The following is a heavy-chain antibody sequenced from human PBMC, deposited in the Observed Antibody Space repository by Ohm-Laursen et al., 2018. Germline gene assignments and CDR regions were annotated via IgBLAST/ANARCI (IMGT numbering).Heavy chain of an antibody. D-gene: IGHD5-24*01. CDR2: IYTSGST. CDR3: ARGRDDSYYYYGMDV. V-gene: IGHV4-4*07. Sequence: TLSLTCAVSGGSISSYYWSWIRQPAGKGLEWIGRIYTSGSTNYNPSLKSRVTMSVDTSKNQFSLKLSSVTAADTAVYYCARGRDDSYYYYGMDVWGQGTTVTVSS. J-gene: IGHJ6*02. CDR1: GGSISSYY.